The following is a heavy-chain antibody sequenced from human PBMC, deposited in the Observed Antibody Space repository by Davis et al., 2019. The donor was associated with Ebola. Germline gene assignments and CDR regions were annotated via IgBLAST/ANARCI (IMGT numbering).Heavy chain of an antibody. D-gene: IGHD5-18*01. J-gene: IGHJ6*04. CDR2: INSDGSTT. Sequence: GESLKISCAASGFTFTGDWMHWVRQAPGKGLVWVSRINSDGSTTNYADSVKGRFTISRDNAKNTLYLQMNSLRAEDTAVYYCARRSGYSYGYEGMDVWGKGTTVTVSS. V-gene: IGHV3-74*01. CDR1: GFTFTGDW. CDR3: ARRSGYSYGYEGMDV.